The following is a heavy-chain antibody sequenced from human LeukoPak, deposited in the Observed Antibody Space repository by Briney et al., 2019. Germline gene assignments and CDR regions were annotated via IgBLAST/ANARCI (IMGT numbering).Heavy chain of an antibody. V-gene: IGHV1-69*13. Sequence: GASVKVSCKASGGTFSSYAISWVRQAPGQGLEWMGGIIPIFGTANYAQKFQGRVTITADESTSTAYMELSSLRPEDTAVYYCARGYYYDSSGYYYVPFDYWGQGTLVTVSS. CDR1: GGTFSSYA. D-gene: IGHD3-22*01. CDR3: ARGYYYDSSGYYYVPFDY. J-gene: IGHJ4*02. CDR2: IIPIFGTA.